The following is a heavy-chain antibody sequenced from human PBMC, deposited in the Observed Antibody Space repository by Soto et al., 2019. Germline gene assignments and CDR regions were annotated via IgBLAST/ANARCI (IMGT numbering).Heavy chain of an antibody. V-gene: IGHV4-59*01. Sequence: SETLSLTCTVSGGSISSYYWSWIRQPPGKGLEWIGYIYYSGSTNYNPSLKSRVTISVDTSKNQFSLKLSSVTAADTAVYYCARGEYCSSTSCYAGVYYYYMDVWGKGTTVTVSS. D-gene: IGHD2-2*01. CDR1: GGSISSYY. CDR2: IYYSGST. CDR3: ARGEYCSSTSCYAGVYYYYMDV. J-gene: IGHJ6*03.